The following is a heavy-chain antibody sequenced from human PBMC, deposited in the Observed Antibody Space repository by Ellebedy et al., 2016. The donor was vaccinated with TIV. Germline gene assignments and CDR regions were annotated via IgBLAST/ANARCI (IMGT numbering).Heavy chain of an antibody. CDR2: ISFDGSNK. CDR1: EFTFSTYG. D-gene: IGHD1-26*01. Sequence: GESLKISXAASEFTFSTYGMHWVRQAPGKGLEWVALISFDGSNKYYAEPVKGRFTISRDNSKNTLYLQMNHLRTDDTAVYYCAKDRLTGSGSSDAFDIWGQGTMVTASS. CDR3: AKDRLTGSGSSDAFDI. V-gene: IGHV3-30*18. J-gene: IGHJ3*02.